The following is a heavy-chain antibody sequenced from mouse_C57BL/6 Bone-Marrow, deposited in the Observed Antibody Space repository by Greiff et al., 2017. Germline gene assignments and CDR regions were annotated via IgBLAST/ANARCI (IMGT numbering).Heavy chain of an antibody. J-gene: IGHJ3*01. CDR1: GYTFTNYW. CDR2: IYPGGGYT. Sequence: QVHVKQSGAELVRPGTSVKMSCKASGYTFTNYWLGWAKQRPGHGLEWIGDIYPGGGYTNYNEKFKGKATLTADKSSSTAYMQLSSLTSVDSAIYYSVLIGDYDYDVIAYWGQGTLVTVSA. V-gene: IGHV1-63*01. CDR3: VLIGDYDYDVIAY. D-gene: IGHD2-4*01.